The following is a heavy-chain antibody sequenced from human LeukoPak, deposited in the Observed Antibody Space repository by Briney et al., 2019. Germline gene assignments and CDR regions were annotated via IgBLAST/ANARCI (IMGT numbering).Heavy chain of an antibody. CDR3: AKDRSCTGSSCNVGS. CDR1: GFTSSSFA. Sequence: AGGSLRLSCAASGFTSSSFALSWVRQAPGKGLEWVSAISGSGGSTYYADSVKGRFTISRDNSKNTLFLQMNSLRAEDTAVYYCAKDRSCTGSSCNVGSWGQGTMVTVSS. CDR2: ISGSGGST. D-gene: IGHD2-2*01. J-gene: IGHJ3*01. V-gene: IGHV3-23*01.